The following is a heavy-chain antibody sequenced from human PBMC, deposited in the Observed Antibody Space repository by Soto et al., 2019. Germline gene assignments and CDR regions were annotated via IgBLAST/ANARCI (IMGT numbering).Heavy chain of an antibody. J-gene: IGHJ4*02. V-gene: IGHV3-23*01. Sequence: EVQLLESGGGLVQPGGSLRLSCAASGFTFGSYAMSWVRQAPGKGLEWVSLVTYSGANTYYAGSVTGRFTISRDNSRNTLYLQMSSLRVEDTAVSYCATPSLSTGGYSSFDSWGRGTLVTVSS. CDR2: VTYSGANT. D-gene: IGHD1-26*01. CDR3: ATPSLSTGGYSSFDS. CDR1: GFTFGSYA.